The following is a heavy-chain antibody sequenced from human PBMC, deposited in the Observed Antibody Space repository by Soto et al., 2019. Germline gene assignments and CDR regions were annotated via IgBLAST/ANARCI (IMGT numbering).Heavy chain of an antibody. J-gene: IGHJ6*03. V-gene: IGHV4-59*08. CDR3: ARHRYYYYYMDV. CDR1: GGSISSYY. CDR2: IYYSGST. Sequence: SETLSLTCTVSGGSISSYYWSWIRQPPGKGLEWIVYIYYSGSTNYNPSLNSRVTISVDTSKNQFSLKLSSVTAAYTAVYYCARHRYYYYYMDVWGKGTTVTVSS.